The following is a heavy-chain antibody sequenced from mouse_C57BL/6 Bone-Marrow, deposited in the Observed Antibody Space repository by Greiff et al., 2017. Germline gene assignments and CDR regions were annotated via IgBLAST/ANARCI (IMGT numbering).Heavy chain of an antibody. CDR1: GFTFSDYG. V-gene: IGHV5-17*01. D-gene: IGHD1-1*01. J-gene: IGHJ2*01. Sequence: EVQLVESGGGLVKPGGSLKLSCAASGFTFSDYGMHWVRQAPEKGLEWVAYISSGSSTIYYADTVEGRFTISRDNAKNTLFLQMTSLRSEDTAMYYCATDYGSNYFDYWGQGTTLTVSS. CDR3: ATDYGSNYFDY. CDR2: ISSGSSTI.